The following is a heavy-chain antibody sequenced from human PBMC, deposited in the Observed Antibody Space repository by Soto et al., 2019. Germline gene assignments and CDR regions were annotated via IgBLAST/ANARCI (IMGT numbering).Heavy chain of an antibody. CDR1: GDSMNNNKW. CDR3: ARAGLGLAVDS. V-gene: IGHV4-4*02. CDR2: ISNSGAT. J-gene: IGHJ5*01. D-gene: IGHD6-19*01. Sequence: QVPLQESGPGLVKPSGTLSLTCAVSGDSMNNNKWWSWVRQSPRKGLEWIAEISNSGATNYNPSHQSRVTISIDKTAKQFSVTLNSVTAADTAVYYCARAGLGLAVDSWGQGNLVTVSS.